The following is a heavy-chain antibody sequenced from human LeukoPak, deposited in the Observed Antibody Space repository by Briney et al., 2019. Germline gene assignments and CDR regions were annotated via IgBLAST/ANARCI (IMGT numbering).Heavy chain of an antibody. CDR1: GFTFSAYA. J-gene: IGHJ3*02. Sequence: GGSLRLSRTASGFTFSAYAMMWVRQAPGKGPEWVSAFRGRGTNEFYADSVQGRFRISRDNSKETLFLQMNSLRAEDTAVYHCARDPNGDYIGAFDMWGPGTMVTVSS. CDR3: ARDPNGDYIGAFDM. D-gene: IGHD4-17*01. CDR2: FRGRGTNE. V-gene: IGHV3-23*01.